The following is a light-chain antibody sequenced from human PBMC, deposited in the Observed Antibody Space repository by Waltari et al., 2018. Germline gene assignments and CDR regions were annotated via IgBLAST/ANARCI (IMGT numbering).Light chain of an antibody. J-gene: IGLJ1*01. CDR3: CSNNEGHAHV. CDR2: HSS. CDR1: LGTSNL. Sequence: QSALTQPPSVSGTPGQSVTITCTGPLGTSNLVSWYRQLPGTVPKPILYHSSERPSGTAVRFSGSRSGNTASLTISGLQSDDEADYYCCSNNEGHAHVFGTGTRVTVL. V-gene: IGLV2-23*01.